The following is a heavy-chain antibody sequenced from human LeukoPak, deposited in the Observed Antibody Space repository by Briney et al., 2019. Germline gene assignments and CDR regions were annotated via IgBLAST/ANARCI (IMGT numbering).Heavy chain of an antibody. D-gene: IGHD6-13*01. J-gene: IGHJ4*02. CDR1: GYSFTTYW. V-gene: IGHV5-51*01. CDR2: IYPGDSDT. Sequence: GESLKISCKGSGYSFTTYWIGRVRQMPGKGLEWMGIIYPGDSDTRYSPSFQGQATMSADKSISTAYLQWSSLKASDTAMYYCGRSKYSTSWQYYFDYWGQGTLVTVSS. CDR3: GRSKYSTSWQYYFDY.